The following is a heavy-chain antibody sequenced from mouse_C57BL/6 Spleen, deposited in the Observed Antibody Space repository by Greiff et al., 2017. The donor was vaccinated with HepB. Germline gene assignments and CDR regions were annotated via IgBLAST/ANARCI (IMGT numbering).Heavy chain of an antibody. CDR3: ARRYSNYVWYFDV. V-gene: IGHV5-6*01. D-gene: IGHD2-5*01. CDR2: ISSGGSYT. J-gene: IGHJ1*03. Sequence: EVQLVESGGDLVKPGGSLKLSCAASGFTFSSYGMSWVRQTPDKRLEWVATISSGGSYTYYPDSVKGRFTISRDNAKNTLYLQMSSLKSEDTAMYYCARRYSNYVWYFDVWGTGTTVTVSS. CDR1: GFTFSSYG.